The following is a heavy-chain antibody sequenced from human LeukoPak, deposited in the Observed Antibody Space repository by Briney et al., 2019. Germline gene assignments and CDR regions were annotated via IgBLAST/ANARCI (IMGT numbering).Heavy chain of an antibody. Sequence: PSETLSLTCTVSGYSISSGYYWGWLRQPPGKGLEWIGSIYYSGSTYDNPSLKSRVTISVDTSKNQFSLKLSSVTAADTAVYYCAREYGARHFDYWGQGTLVTVSS. CDR1: GYSISSGYY. D-gene: IGHD3-10*01. J-gene: IGHJ4*02. CDR2: IYYSGST. V-gene: IGHV4-38-2*02. CDR3: AREYGARHFDY.